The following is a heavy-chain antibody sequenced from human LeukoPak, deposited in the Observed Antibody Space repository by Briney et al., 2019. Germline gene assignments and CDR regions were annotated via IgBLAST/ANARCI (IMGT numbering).Heavy chain of an antibody. D-gene: IGHD6-19*01. CDR1: GFTFSAFA. V-gene: IGHV3-23*01. Sequence: GSLRLSCAASGFTFSAFAMTWVRQAPGKGLEGVSTITDDGYNTYSADSVKGRITFSRDNSKNTLSLQLRSLRAEDTAVYYCAKDLSYTSGASDHWGQGTLVTVSS. J-gene: IGHJ4*02. CDR3: AKDLSYTSGASDH. CDR2: ITDDGYNT.